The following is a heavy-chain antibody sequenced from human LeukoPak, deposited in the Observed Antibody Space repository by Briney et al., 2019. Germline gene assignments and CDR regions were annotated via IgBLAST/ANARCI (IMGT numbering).Heavy chain of an antibody. J-gene: IGHJ6*02. D-gene: IGHD5-18*01. V-gene: IGHV3-30-3*01. Sequence: GGSLRLSCAASGFTFSSYAMHWVRQAPGKGLEWEAVISYDGSNKYYADSVKGRFTISRDNSKNTLYLQMNSLRAEDTAVYYCARRYSYGYYYYYGMDVWGQGTTVTVSS. CDR2: ISYDGSNK. CDR1: GFTFSSYA. CDR3: ARRYSYGYYYYYGMDV.